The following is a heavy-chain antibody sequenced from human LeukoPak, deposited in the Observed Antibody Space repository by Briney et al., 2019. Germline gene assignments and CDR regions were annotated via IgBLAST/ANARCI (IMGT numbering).Heavy chain of an antibody. J-gene: IGHJ3*02. CDR3: ARDHAYAFDI. Sequence: GGSLRLSCAASGFTFSGSAIHWVRQASGKGLEWISYIGSAIYYADSVKGRFTISRDNAKNSLFLQMNSLRAEDAAVYYCARDHAYAFDIWGQGTLVTVSS. CDR2: IGSAI. V-gene: IGHV3-48*01. CDR1: GFTFSGSA. D-gene: IGHD2-2*01.